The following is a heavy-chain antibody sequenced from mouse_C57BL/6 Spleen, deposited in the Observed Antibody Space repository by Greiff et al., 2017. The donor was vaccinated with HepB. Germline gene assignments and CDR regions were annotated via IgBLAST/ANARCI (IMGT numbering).Heavy chain of an antibody. V-gene: IGHV1-69*01. D-gene: IGHD2-5*01. CDR2: IDPSDSYT. CDR3: ARAQACYSNYNYAMDY. Sequence: VQLQQPGAELVMPGASVKLSCKASGYTFTSYWMHWVKQRPGQGLEWIGVIDPSDSYTNYNQKFKGKSTLTVDKSSSTAYMQLSSLTSEDSAVYYCARAQACYSNYNYAMDYWGQGTSVTVSS. J-gene: IGHJ4*01. CDR1: GYTFTSYW.